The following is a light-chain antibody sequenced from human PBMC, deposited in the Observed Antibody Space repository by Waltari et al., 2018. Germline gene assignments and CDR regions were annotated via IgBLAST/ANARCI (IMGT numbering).Light chain of an antibody. V-gene: IGLV6-57*04. Sequence: NFLLTQPHSVSESPGTTVIISCTRRGGSIVNNYVQWNQHRTGSTPSIVIYDDDERPPGVPDRFSGSIGSSSNSASLTISGLKTVDEADYYCQSYTSSAVFGGGTKLTV. CDR1: GGSIVNNY. CDR2: DDD. CDR3: QSYTSSAV. J-gene: IGLJ3*02.